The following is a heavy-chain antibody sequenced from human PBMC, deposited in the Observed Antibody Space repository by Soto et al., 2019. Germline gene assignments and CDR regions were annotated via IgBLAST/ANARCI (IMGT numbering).Heavy chain of an antibody. CDR3: ASNFDSSGFTFDY. CDR2: IYCTGTT. D-gene: IGHD3-22*01. V-gene: IGHV4-59*11. Sequence: SETLSLTCTVSGSPISDHYWSWFRQAPGQGLEWVGYIYCTGTTTYNPSLKSRVTISVDTSKNQFSLKLSSVTAADTAVYYCASNFDSSGFTFDYWGQGTLDTVSS. CDR1: GSPISDHY. J-gene: IGHJ4*02.